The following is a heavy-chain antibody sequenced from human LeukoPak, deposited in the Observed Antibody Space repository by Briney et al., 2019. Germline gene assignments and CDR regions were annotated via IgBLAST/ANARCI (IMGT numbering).Heavy chain of an antibody. CDR2: INWNGGRT. V-gene: IGHV3-20*04. J-gene: IGHJ4*02. CDR1: GGSISSGGYY. D-gene: IGHD6-13*01. Sequence: ETLSLTCTVSGGSISSGGYYWSWVRQAPGKGLEWVSGINWNGGRTGYVDSVKGRFTISRDNAKNSLYLQMNSLRAEDTALYYCARDQGGTGSWYEGEGYWGQGTLVTVSS. CDR3: ARDQGGTGSWYEGEGY.